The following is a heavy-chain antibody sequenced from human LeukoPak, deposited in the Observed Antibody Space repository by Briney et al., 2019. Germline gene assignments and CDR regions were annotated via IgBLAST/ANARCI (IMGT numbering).Heavy chain of an antibody. Sequence: SETLFLTCTVSGYSISSGYYWGWIRQPPGKGLEWIGYIYYSGTTKYNPSLKSRVTISVDTSKNQFSLKVNSVTAADTAAYYCARNHGGWFDSWGQGTLVTVSS. CDR2: IYYSGTT. J-gene: IGHJ5*01. V-gene: IGHV4-61*01. CDR1: GYSISSGYY. D-gene: IGHD4-23*01. CDR3: ARNHGGWFDS.